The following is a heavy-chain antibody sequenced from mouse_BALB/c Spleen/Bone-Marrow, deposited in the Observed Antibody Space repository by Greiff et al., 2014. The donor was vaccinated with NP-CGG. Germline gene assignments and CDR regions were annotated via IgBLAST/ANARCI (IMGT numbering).Heavy chain of an antibody. CDR3: ARAVIYYDYGGGPMDY. V-gene: IGHV5-9-4*01. CDR1: GFTFSSYA. D-gene: IGHD2-4*01. Sequence: EVKLVESGGGLVKPGGSLKLSCAASGFTFSSYAMSWVRQSPEKRLEWVAEISSGGSYTYYPDTVTGRFTISRDNAKNTLYLEMSSLRSEDTAMYYCARAVIYYDYGGGPMDYWGQGTSVTVSS. J-gene: IGHJ4*01. CDR2: ISSGGSYT.